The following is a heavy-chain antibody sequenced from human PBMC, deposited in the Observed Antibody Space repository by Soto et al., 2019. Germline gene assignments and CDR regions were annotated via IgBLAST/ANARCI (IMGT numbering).Heavy chain of an antibody. J-gene: IGHJ4*02. D-gene: IGHD4-17*01. V-gene: IGHV4-30-4*01. CDR1: GGSISSGDYY. Sequence: SETLSLTCTVSGGSISSGDYYWSWIRQPPGKGLEWIGYIYYSGSTYYNPSLKSRVTISVDTSKNQFSLKLSSVTAADTAVYYCARGQIRWNLDYWGQGTLVTVSS. CDR3: ARGQIRWNLDY. CDR2: IYYSGST.